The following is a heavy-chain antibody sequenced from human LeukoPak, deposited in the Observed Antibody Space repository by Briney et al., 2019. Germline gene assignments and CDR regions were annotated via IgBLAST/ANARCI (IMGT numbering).Heavy chain of an antibody. Sequence: SETLSLTCAVSGGSISSGGYSWSWIRQPPGKGLEWIGYIYHSGSTYYNPSLKSRVTISVDTSKNQFSLKLSSVTAADTAVYYCARVTYSYGYSVYYYYYYGMDVWGQGTTVTVSS. CDR3: ARVTYSYGYSVYYYYYYGMDV. CDR1: GGSISSGGYS. D-gene: IGHD5-18*01. V-gene: IGHV4-30-2*01. J-gene: IGHJ6*02. CDR2: IYHSGST.